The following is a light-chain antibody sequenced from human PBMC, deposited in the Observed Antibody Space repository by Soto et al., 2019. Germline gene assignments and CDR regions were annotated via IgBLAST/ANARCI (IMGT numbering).Light chain of an antibody. CDR3: QSYDSTLSARYV. CDR1: SSNIGAGYD. CDR2: GNI. V-gene: IGLV1-40*01. Sequence: QSVLTQPPSVSGAPGQRVTISCTGSSSNIGAGYDVHWYQQRPGTAPKLLIFGNINRPSGVRDRFSRSKSGTSASLAITGLQAEDEGDYYGQSYDSTLSARYVFGTGTKLTVL. J-gene: IGLJ1*01.